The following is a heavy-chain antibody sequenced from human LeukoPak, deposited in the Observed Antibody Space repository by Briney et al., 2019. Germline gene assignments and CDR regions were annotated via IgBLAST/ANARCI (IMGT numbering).Heavy chain of an antibody. CDR1: GGSIRSYY. CDR3: VRAAYCGSGCYHYFDY. D-gene: IGHD2-21*02. CDR2: IYYSGST. V-gene: IGHV4-59*01. J-gene: IGHJ4*02. Sequence: PSETLSLTCTVSGGSIRSYYWSWIRQPPGKGLEWIGYIYYSGSTNYNPSLKSRVTISVDTSKNQFSLKLSSVTAADTAVYYCVRAAYCGSGCYHYFDYWGQGTLVTVSS.